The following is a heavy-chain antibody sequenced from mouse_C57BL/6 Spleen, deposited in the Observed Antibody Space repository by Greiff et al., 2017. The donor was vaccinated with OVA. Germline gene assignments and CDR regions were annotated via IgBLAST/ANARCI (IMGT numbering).Heavy chain of an antibody. J-gene: IGHJ2*01. Sequence: EVHLVESGGGLVKPGGSLKLSCAASGFTFSSYTMSWVRQTPEKRLEWVATISGGGGNTYYPDSVKGRFTISRDNAKNTLYLQMSSLRSEDTALYYCARHGHYGSSNYFDYWGQGTTLTVSS. CDR1: GFTFSSYT. D-gene: IGHD1-1*01. CDR3: ARHGHYGSSNYFDY. CDR2: ISGGGGNT. V-gene: IGHV5-9*01.